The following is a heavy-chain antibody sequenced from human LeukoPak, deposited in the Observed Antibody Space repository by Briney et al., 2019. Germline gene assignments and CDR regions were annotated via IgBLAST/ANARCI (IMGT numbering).Heavy chain of an antibody. V-gene: IGHV5-51*01. D-gene: IGHD3-3*01. J-gene: IGHJ3*02. CDR3: ARPLRSGYLYDAFDI. CDR2: IYPGDSDT. CDR1: GYSFTSYW. Sequence: GESLKISCQGSGYSFTSYWVGWVRQMPGKGLEWMGIIYPGDSDTRYSPSFQGQVTISADKSISTAYLQWSSLKASDTAMYYCARPLRSGYLYDAFDIWGQGTMVTVSS.